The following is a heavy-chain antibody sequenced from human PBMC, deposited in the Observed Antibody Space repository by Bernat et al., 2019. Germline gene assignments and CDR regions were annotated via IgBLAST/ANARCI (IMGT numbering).Heavy chain of an antibody. V-gene: IGHV4-39*01. Sequence: QLQLQESGPGLVKPSETLSLTCTVSGGSISSSSYYWGWIRQPPGKGLEWIGSIYYSGSTYYNPSLKSRVTISVDTSKNQFSLKLSSVTAADTAVYYCARSLDTAMVTPGFDYWGQGTLVTVSS. CDR3: ARSLDTAMVTPGFDY. D-gene: IGHD5-18*01. CDR1: GGSISSSSYY. J-gene: IGHJ4*02. CDR2: IYYSGST.